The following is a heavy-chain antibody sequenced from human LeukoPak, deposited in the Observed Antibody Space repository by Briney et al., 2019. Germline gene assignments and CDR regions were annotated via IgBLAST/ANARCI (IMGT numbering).Heavy chain of an antibody. CDR3: ARGSYDDTNGYYYDWFDP. Sequence: GASVKVSCKASGYTFSGYYMHWARQAPGQGPEWLGWINPKTGGIKYAQKFEGRVTMTRDTSISTAYMELTRLRSDDTAVYYCARGSYDDTNGYYYDWFDPWGQGTLVTVSS. CDR2: INPKTGGI. V-gene: IGHV1-2*02. CDR1: GYTFSGYY. J-gene: IGHJ5*02. D-gene: IGHD3-22*01.